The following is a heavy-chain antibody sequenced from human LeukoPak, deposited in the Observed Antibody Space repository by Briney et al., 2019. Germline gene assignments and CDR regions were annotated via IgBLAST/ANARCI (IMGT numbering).Heavy chain of an antibody. CDR2: IYYSGST. J-gene: IGHJ5*02. CDR1: GGFISSSSYY. Sequence: SETLSLTCTVSGGFISSSSYYWGWIRQPPGKGLEWIGSIYYSGSTYYNPSLKSRVTISVDTSKNQFSLKLSSVTAADTAVYYCASLPADSSSWYARGWYNWFDPWGQGTLVTVSS. D-gene: IGHD6-13*01. V-gene: IGHV4-39*01. CDR3: ASLPADSSSWYARGWYNWFDP.